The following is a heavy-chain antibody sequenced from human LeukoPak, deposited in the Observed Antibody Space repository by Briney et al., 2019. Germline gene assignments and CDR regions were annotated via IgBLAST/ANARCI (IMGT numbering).Heavy chain of an antibody. CDR3: ARRLQIVWYGLDV. D-gene: IGHD2-21*01. CDR1: GYTFTGYY. J-gene: IGHJ6*02. Sequence: GASVKVSCKASGYTFTGYYIHWVRQAPGQGLEWMGWVNPNSGGTIYEEEFQGRVNMTRDTSISTAYMELTGLRSDDTAVYYCARRLQIVWYGLDVWGQGTSVTVSS. CDR2: VNPNSGGT. V-gene: IGHV1-2*02.